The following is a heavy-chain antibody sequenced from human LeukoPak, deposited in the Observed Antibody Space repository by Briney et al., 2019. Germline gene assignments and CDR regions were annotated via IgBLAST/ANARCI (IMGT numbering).Heavy chain of an antibody. V-gene: IGHV3-23*01. J-gene: IGHJ4*02. D-gene: IGHD2-15*01. CDR1: GFTFRSYA. CDR2: ISGRGGST. Sequence: GXSLRLSCAACGFTFRSYAMSWVRQARGKGVEWVSAISGRGGSTYYADYVKGRFTISRDNYKNTLYLQMNSLRAEDTAVYYCAPPVVVAALDYWGQGTLVTVSS. CDR3: APPVVVAALDY.